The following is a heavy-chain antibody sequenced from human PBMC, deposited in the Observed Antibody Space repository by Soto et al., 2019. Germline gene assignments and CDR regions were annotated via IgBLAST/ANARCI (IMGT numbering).Heavy chain of an antibody. J-gene: IGHJ3*02. CDR2: IYYSGST. Sequence: QVQLQESGPGLVKPSQTLSLTCTVSGGSISSGGYYWSWIRQHPGKGLEWIGYIYYSGSTYYNPSPKSRVTISVDTSKNQFSLKLSSVSAADTAVYYCARDRDMITLRGVIAKQSYAFDIWGQGTMVTVSS. V-gene: IGHV4-31*03. CDR3: ARDRDMITLRGVIAKQSYAFDI. D-gene: IGHD3-16*02. CDR1: GGSISSGGYY.